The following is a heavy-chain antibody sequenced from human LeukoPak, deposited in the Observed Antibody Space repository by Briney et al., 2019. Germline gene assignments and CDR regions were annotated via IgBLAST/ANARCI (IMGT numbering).Heavy chain of an antibody. CDR2: IWPDGTIQ. V-gene: IGHV3-33*01. D-gene: IGHD2-8*02. CDR1: GFIFSYYG. J-gene: IGHJ4*02. CDR3: ARHNHDWGWDF. Sequence: GRSLRLSCAASGFIFSYYGMHWVRRAPGKGLEWLAVIWPDGTIQYYADPVKGRFTISRDNSKNTLYLQLTGLRADDSAVYYCARHNHDWGWDFWGQGAQVTVSS.